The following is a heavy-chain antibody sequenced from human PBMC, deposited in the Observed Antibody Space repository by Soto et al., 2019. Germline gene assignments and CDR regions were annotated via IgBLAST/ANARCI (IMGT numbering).Heavy chain of an antibody. V-gene: IGHV1-18*04. D-gene: IGHD3-10*01. Sequence: ASVKVSCKASGYTFTSYGISWVRQAPGQGLEWMGWISAYNGNTNYAQKLQGRVTMTTDTSTSTAYMELRSLRSDDTAVYYCARDELIWFGEQGGFDYWGQGTLVTVSS. J-gene: IGHJ4*02. CDR1: GYTFTSYG. CDR3: ARDELIWFGEQGGFDY. CDR2: ISAYNGNT.